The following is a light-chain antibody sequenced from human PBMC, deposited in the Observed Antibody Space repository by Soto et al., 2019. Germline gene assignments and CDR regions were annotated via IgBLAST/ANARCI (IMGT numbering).Light chain of an antibody. Sequence: DIQMTQSPSTLSASVGDRVTITCRASQSLSSWLAWYQQKPGKVPKVLIYKTSSLEGGVPSRFSGSGSGTEFHPTISILQPDDFASYYCLKYNSYWTFGQGTKVEIK. V-gene: IGKV1-5*03. J-gene: IGKJ1*01. CDR3: LKYNSYWT. CDR2: KTS. CDR1: QSLSSW.